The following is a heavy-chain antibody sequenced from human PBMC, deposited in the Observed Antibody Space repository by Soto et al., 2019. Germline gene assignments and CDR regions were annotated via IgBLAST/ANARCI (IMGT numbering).Heavy chain of an antibody. CDR2: IIPIFGTA. CDR3: ARGGSEYSSSSADY. CDR1: GGTFSSYA. V-gene: IGHV1-69*13. D-gene: IGHD6-6*01. J-gene: IGHJ4*02. Sequence: GASVKVSCKASGGTFSSYAISWVRQAPGQGLEWMGGIIPIFGTANYAQKFQGRVTITADESTSTAYMELSSLRSEDTAVYYCARGGSEYSSSSADYWGQGTLVTVSS.